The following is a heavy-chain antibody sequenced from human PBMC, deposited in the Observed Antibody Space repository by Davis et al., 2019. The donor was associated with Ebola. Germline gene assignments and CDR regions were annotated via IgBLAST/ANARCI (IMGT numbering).Heavy chain of an antibody. CDR3: ARDLGGYADDYYYYYGMDV. V-gene: IGHV3-30*03. J-gene: IGHJ6*02. CDR2: ISYDGSNK. Sequence: GGSLRLSCAVSGFSFRSYGMHWVRQAPGKGLEWVAVISYDGSNKYYADSVKGRFTISRDNSKNTLYLQMNSLRAEDTAVYYCARDLGGYADDYYYYYGMDVWGQGTTVTVSS. D-gene: IGHD3-22*01. CDR1: GFSFRSYG.